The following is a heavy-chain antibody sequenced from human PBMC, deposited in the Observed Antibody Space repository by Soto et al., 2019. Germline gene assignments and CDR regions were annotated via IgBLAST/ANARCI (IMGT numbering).Heavy chain of an antibody. V-gene: IGHV1-69*13. CDR2: IIPLFDTA. CDR1: GGTFSSYA. Sequence: SVKVSCKASGGTFSSYAFNWVRQAPGQGLEWMGGIIPLFDTANYAQRFQGRVTITADESTSTAYMDLSSLRSEDTAVYYCARNRGGHYYYGMDVWGQGTTVTVSS. J-gene: IGHJ6*02. D-gene: IGHD7-27*01. CDR3: ARNRGGHYYYGMDV.